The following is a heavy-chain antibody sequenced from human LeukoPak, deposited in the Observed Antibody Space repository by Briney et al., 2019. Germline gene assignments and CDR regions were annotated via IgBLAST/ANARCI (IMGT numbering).Heavy chain of an antibody. J-gene: IGHJ4*02. V-gene: IGHV3-30*02. CDR2: IRYDGSNQ. CDR1: GFTFSSYG. Sequence: GGSLRLSCAASGFTFSSYGMHWVRQAPGKGLEWVAFIRYDGSNQYYADSVRGRFTISRDNSKNMLYLQMNSLRAEDTAVYYCATSGYSSSWYVAWGQGILVTVSS. CDR3: ATSGYSSSWYVA. D-gene: IGHD6-13*01.